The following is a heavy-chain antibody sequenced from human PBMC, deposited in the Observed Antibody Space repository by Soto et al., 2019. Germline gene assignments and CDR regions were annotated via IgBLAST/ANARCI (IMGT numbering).Heavy chain of an antibody. CDR2: INAGNGNT. V-gene: IGHV1-3*01. D-gene: IGHD3-10*01. CDR3: ARGIWTITRGAYYFDS. CDR1: VYTITNYA. J-gene: IGHJ4*02. Sequence: ASVKLSRMASVYTITNYAMQYVRQAPKQSLEWMGWINAGNGNTKYSQKFQGRVTITRDTTASTAYLELSSLRSEDTAVYYCARGIWTITRGAYYFDSWGGGTLVTVSS.